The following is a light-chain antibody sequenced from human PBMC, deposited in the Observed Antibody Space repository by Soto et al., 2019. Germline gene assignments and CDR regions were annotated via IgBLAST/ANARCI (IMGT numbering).Light chain of an antibody. V-gene: IGKV3-15*01. CDR3: QQFNKWPLT. Sequence: EIVMTQSPATLSVSPGERATLSWRTSQRVYSNLAWYQQKPGQAPRLLIYDASTRATGIPARFSGSGSGTEFTLTISSLQSEDFAVYYCQQFNKWPLTFGGGTKVEIK. CDR1: QRVYSN. J-gene: IGKJ4*01. CDR2: DAS.